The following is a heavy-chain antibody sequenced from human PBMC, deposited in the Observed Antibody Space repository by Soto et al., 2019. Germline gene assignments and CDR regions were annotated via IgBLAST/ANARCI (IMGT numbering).Heavy chain of an antibody. D-gene: IGHD3-10*01. CDR2: IYYSGTT. Sequence: SETLSLTCTVSGGSISGYYWSWIRQPPGKGLEWIGYIYYSGTTNYNPSLKSRVTISVDTSKNQFSLKLTSVTAADTAVYYCARDVGEVNYWGQGTLVTVSS. CDR3: ARDVGEVNY. CDR1: GGSISGYY. V-gene: IGHV4-59*01. J-gene: IGHJ4*02.